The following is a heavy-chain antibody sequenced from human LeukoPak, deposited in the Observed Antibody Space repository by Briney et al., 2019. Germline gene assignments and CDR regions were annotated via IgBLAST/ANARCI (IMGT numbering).Heavy chain of an antibody. V-gene: IGHV3-23*01. CDR3: AKEGDYCSSTICYADY. Sequence: GGSLRLSCAASGFIFSSYGMSWVRQAPGKGLEWVSSISASGGSTYYADSVKGHFTISRDNSKNTLYLQMNSLRAEDTAVYYCAKEGDYCSSTICYADYWGQGTLVTVSS. CDR2: ISASGGST. J-gene: IGHJ4*02. D-gene: IGHD2-2*01. CDR1: GFIFSSYG.